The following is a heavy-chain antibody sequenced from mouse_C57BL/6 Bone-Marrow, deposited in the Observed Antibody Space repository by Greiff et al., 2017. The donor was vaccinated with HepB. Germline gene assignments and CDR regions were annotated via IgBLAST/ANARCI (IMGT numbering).Heavy chain of an antibody. CDR3: DGDYYDSSYRWYFDV. CDR1: GYTFTSYW. Sequence: VQLQQPGAELVKPGASVKLSCKASGYTFTSYWMHWVKQRPGQGLEWIGMIHPNSGSTNYNEKFKSKATLTVDKSSSTAYMQLSSLTSEDSAVYYCDGDYYDSSYRWYFDVWGTGTTVTVSS. CDR2: IHPNSGST. D-gene: IGHD1-1*01. V-gene: IGHV1-64*01. J-gene: IGHJ1*03.